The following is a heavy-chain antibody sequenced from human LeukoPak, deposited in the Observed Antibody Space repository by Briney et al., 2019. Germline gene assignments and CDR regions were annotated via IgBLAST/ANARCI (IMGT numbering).Heavy chain of an antibody. Sequence: SETLSLTCTVSGGSISSYYWSWIRQPAGKGLEWIGRIYTSGSTNYNPSLKSRVTMSVDTSKNQFSLKLSSVTAADTAVYYCARDISVAGSYYFDYWGQGTLVTVSS. V-gene: IGHV4-4*07. D-gene: IGHD6-19*01. CDR2: IYTSGST. CDR1: GGSISSYY. CDR3: ARDISVAGSYYFDY. J-gene: IGHJ4*02.